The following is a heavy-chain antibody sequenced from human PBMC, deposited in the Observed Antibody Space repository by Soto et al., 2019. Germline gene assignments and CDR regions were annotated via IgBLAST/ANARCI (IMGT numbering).Heavy chain of an antibody. V-gene: IGHV3-23*01. CDR2: IRGSGGST. CDR1: GFTFSNFA. Sequence: GSLRLSCAASGFTFSNFAMSWVRQSPEQGLEWVSGIRGSGGSTYYADSVKGRFTISRDNSRNTLYLQMTSLRAEDTALYYCAKDVGHSYGYPIDYWGQGTQVTGSS. J-gene: IGHJ4*02. D-gene: IGHD5-18*01. CDR3: AKDVGHSYGYPIDY.